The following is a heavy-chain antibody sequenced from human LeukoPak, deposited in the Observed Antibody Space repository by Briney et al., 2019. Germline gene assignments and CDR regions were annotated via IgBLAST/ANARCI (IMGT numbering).Heavy chain of an antibody. CDR2: ISSDSTTYT. Sequence: GGSLRLSCVASGFTFSGYNMNWVRQAPGKGLEWVSSISSDSTTYTYYAASVKGRFTISRDNAKNSLCLQMNSLRAEDTAVYYCARPSINDYGGNFDYWGQGTLLTVSS. CDR3: ARPSINDYGGNFDY. CDR1: GFTFSGYN. J-gene: IGHJ4*02. D-gene: IGHD4-23*01. V-gene: IGHV3-21*01.